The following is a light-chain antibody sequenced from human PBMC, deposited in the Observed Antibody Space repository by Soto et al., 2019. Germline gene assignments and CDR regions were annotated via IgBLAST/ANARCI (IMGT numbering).Light chain of an antibody. CDR1: QSVSSN. CDR3: QQYNNWPPWT. Sequence: TQSPCTLSLSPGERAALSCRASQSVSSNLAWYQQKPGQAPRLLIYGASTRATGIPARFSGSGSGTEFTLTISSLQSEDFAVYYCQQYNNWPPWTFGQGTKVDIK. J-gene: IGKJ1*01. CDR2: GAS. V-gene: IGKV3-15*01.